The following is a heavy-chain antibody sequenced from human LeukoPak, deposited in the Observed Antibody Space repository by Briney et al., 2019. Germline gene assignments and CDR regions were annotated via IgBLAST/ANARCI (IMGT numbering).Heavy chain of an antibody. J-gene: IGHJ4*02. CDR3: ARGDGYNLLDY. CDR1: GFTFSSYG. CDR2: ISYDGSNK. Sequence: PGGSLRLSCAVSGFTFSSYGMYWVRQAPGKGLEWVAVISYDGSNKYYADSVKGRFTISRDNSKNTLYLQMNSLRAEDTAVYYCARGDGYNLLDYWGQGTLVTVSS. V-gene: IGHV3-30*19. D-gene: IGHD5-24*01.